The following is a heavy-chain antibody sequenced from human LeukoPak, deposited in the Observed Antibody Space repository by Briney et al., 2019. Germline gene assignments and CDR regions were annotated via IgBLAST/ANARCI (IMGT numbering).Heavy chain of an antibody. CDR1: GGSISSGGYY. D-gene: IGHD5-18*01. CDR3: ARQLWWYYFDY. V-gene: IGHV4-31*03. CDR2: IYYSGST. J-gene: IGHJ4*02. Sequence: SETLSLTCTVSGGSISSGGYYWSWIRQHPGKGLEWIGYIYYSGSTYYNPSLKSRVTISVDTSKNQFPLKLSSVTAADTAVYYCARQLWWYYFDYWGQGTLVTVSS.